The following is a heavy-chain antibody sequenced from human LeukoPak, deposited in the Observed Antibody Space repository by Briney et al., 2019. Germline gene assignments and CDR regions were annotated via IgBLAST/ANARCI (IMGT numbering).Heavy chain of an antibody. V-gene: IGHV3-13*01. J-gene: IGHJ4*02. CDR3: ARYSSSSSFDY. CDR2: IGTAGDT. D-gene: IGHD6-13*01. CDR1: GFTFSSYD. Sequence: GGSLRLSCAASGFTFSSYDMHWVRQATGKGLEWVSAIGTAGDTYYPGSVKGRFTISRENAKNSLSLQMTSVRAGDTAVYYCARYSSSSSFDYWGQGTLVTVSS.